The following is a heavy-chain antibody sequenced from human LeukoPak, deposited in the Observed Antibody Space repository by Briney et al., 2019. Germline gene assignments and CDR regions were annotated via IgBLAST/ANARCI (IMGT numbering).Heavy chain of an antibody. Sequence: GASVKVSCKASGYTFTGYYMHWVRQAPGQGLEWMGWINPNSGGTNYAQKFQGRVTMTRDTSISTAYMELSRPRSDDTAVYYCARDRGPSSGRNWFDPWGQGTLVTVSS. CDR3: ARDRGPSSGRNWFDP. D-gene: IGHD3-22*01. J-gene: IGHJ5*02. CDR2: INPNSGGT. CDR1: GYTFTGYY. V-gene: IGHV1-2*02.